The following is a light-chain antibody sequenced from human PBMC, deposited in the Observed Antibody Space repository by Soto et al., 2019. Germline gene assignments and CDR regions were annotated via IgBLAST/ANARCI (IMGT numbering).Light chain of an antibody. Sequence: DIQMTQSPSSLSASVGDRVTITCRASQGISHYLAWYQQRPGQVPKLLIHDANILQSVVPSRFSGSGSGTDFTLTISSLQPEDVATYYCQKYNSAPRTCGQGTKVDIK. J-gene: IGKJ1*01. CDR1: QGISHY. V-gene: IGKV1-27*01. CDR2: DAN. CDR3: QKYNSAPRT.